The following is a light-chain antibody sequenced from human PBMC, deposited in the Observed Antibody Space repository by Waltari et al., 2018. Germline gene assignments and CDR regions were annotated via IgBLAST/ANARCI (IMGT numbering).Light chain of an antibody. CDR3: SSYASSNFLV. CDR2: EAT. J-gene: IGLJ3*02. Sequence: CYRQNPGKAPKLVIFEATKRPSGVSIRFSGSTSGNTASLTISGLQAEDEADYYCSSYASSNFLVFGGGTKVTVL. V-gene: IGLV2-14*02.